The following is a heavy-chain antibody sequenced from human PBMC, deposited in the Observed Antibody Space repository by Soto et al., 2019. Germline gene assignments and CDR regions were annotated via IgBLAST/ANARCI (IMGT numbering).Heavy chain of an antibody. D-gene: IGHD3-22*01. CDR3: ARVEDYFDSSGYAH. Sequence: ASVKVSCKASGGTFSSYAISWVRQAPGQGLEWMVGIIPIFGNTNYAQKLQGRVTMTTDTSTSTAYMELRGLRSDDTAVYYCARVEDYFDSSGYAHWGQGTQVTVS. CDR2: IIPIFGNT. J-gene: IGHJ4*02. CDR1: GGTFSSYA. V-gene: IGHV1-18*01.